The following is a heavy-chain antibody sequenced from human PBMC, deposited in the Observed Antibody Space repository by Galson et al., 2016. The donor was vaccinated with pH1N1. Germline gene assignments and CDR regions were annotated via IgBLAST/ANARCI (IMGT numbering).Heavy chain of an antibody. CDR1: GFTFRTYA. Sequence: SLRLSCAASGFTFRTYAMHWVRQAPGKGLEYISGISNTGDGTYYANSVKGRFTISRDNSKNTLYLQMGSLRAEDMAVYYCAREDYYDSSGFGYWGQGTLVTVSS. CDR3: AREDYYDSSGFGY. J-gene: IGHJ4*02. D-gene: IGHD3-22*01. CDR2: ISNTGDGT. V-gene: IGHV3-64*01.